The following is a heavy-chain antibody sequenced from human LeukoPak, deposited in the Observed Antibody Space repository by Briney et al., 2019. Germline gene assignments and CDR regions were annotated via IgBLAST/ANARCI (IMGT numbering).Heavy chain of an antibody. D-gene: IGHD5-12*01. CDR1: GFTFDSNY. J-gene: IGHJ4*02. V-gene: IGHV3-53*01. CDR3: AKEIFSGLLYIDY. Sequence: PGGSLRLSCAASGFTFDSNYLSWVRQAPGKGLEWVSTIYTGGNTYYAASVKGRFTISSDNSKNTVYLQMNSLRPEDMAVYYCAKEIFSGLLYIDYWGQGTLVTVSS. CDR2: IYTGGNT.